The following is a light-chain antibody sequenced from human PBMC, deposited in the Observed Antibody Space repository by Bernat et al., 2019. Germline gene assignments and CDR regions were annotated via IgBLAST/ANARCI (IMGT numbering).Light chain of an antibody. Sequence: QSTLAQPASVSGSAGQSITISCTGSSSDFGAFNYVSWYQQYPGQAPRVLIFGVDKRPSGVSNRFSGSKSGYTASLSISGLQAEDGADYYCRSYSGSRTLYDFVTGTKVTVL. V-gene: IGLV2-14*03. CDR1: SSDFGAFNY. CDR3: RSYSGSRTLYD. CDR2: GVD. J-gene: IGLJ1*01.